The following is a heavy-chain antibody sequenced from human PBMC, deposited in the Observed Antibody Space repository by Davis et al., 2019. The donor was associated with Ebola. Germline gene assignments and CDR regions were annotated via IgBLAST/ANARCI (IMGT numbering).Heavy chain of an antibody. J-gene: IGHJ4*02. V-gene: IGHV3-53*01. CDR1: GFTVSSNY. Sequence: GGSLRLSCAASGFTVSSNYMSWVRQAPGKGLEWVSVIYSGGSTYYADSVKGRFTISRDNSKNTLYLQMNSLRAEDSAVYHCAKTGGSSGWYAPAYWGQGTLITVSS. CDR2: IYSGGST. CDR3: AKTGGSSGWYAPAY. D-gene: IGHD6-19*01.